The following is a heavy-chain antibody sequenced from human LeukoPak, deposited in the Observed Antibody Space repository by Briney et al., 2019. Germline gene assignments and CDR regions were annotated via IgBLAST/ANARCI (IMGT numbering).Heavy chain of an antibody. J-gene: IGHJ4*02. CDR3: ARDHTGNGHFDY. D-gene: IGHD1-1*01. V-gene: IGHV4-31*03. CDR1: GDSIISGGYH. CDR2: IYNSGSP. Sequence: SETLSPTCTVSGDSIISGGYHWSWIRQHPEKGLEWIGHIYNSGSPFYNTSLKSRVTISVDTSKNQFSLKLSSVTAADTAVYFCARDHTGNGHFDYWGQGTLVTVSS.